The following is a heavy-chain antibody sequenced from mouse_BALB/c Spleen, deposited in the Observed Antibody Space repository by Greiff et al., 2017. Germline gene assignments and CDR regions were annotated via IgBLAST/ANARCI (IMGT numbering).Heavy chain of an antibody. Sequence: VQLKESGGGLVQPGGSLRLSCATSGFTFTDYYMSWVRQPPGKALEWLGFIRNKANGYTTEYSASVKGRFTISRDNSQSILYLQMNTLRAEDSATYYCARVDFSWFAYWGQGTLVTVSA. CDR1: GFTFTDYY. J-gene: IGHJ3*01. CDR2: IRNKANGYTT. V-gene: IGHV7-3*02. D-gene: IGHD2-4*01. CDR3: ARVDFSWFAY.